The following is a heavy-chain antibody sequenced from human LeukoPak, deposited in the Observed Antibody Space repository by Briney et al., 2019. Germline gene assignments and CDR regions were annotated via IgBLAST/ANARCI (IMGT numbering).Heavy chain of an antibody. Sequence: GESLEISCKGSGNSFTYHWIAWVRQMPGKGLEWMGIIYPGDSDTRYSPSFQGQVTISADKSIRNAYLQWSSLKASDTAMYYCARRTWMPYFDYWGQGTLVTVSS. CDR3: ARRTWMPYFDY. D-gene: IGHD5-12*01. CDR2: IYPGDSDT. CDR1: GNSFTYHW. V-gene: IGHV5-51*01. J-gene: IGHJ4*02.